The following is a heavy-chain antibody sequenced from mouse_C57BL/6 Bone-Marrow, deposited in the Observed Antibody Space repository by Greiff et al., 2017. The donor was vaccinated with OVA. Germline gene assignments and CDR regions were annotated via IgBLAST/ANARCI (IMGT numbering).Heavy chain of an antibody. CDR3: ARELRFYYFYY. J-gene: IGHJ2*01. CDR2: ISYSGST. Sequence: EVQLQESGPGLVKPSQSLSLTCTVTGYSITSGYDWHWIRHFPGNKLEWMGYISYSGSTKYNPSLKSRISITHDTSKNHFFLKLNSVTTEDTATYYCARELRFYYFYYGGQGTTLTVSS. CDR1: GYSITSGYD. D-gene: IGHD1-1*01. V-gene: IGHV3-1*01.